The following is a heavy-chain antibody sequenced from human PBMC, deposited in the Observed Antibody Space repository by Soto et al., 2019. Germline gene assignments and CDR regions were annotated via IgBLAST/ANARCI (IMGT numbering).Heavy chain of an antibody. V-gene: IGHV4-31*03. D-gene: IGHD6-6*01. Sequence: PSETLSLTCTVSGGSINSGGYYWSWIRQHPGKGLEWIGNIYHSGNTLYNPSLKSRVSISVDTSKNQFHLRVYSVTAADTAVYYCTRGASLFDYWGQGALVTVSS. J-gene: IGHJ4*02. CDR3: TRGASLFDY. CDR1: GGSINSGGYY. CDR2: IYHSGNT.